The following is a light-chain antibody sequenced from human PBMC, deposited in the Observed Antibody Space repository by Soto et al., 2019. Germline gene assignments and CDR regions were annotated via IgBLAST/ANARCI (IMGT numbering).Light chain of an antibody. CDR1: QSVATNH. Sequence: DIVLTQSPDTLSLSPGERATLSCRASQSVATNHLAWYHQRPGQAPRLLIYGTSSRAAGIPDRFSASGSGTDFPLTISRLEPEDSAVYFCQQYDRSPYIFGPGTKLELK. J-gene: IGKJ2*01. CDR2: GTS. CDR3: QQYDRSPYI. V-gene: IGKV3-20*01.